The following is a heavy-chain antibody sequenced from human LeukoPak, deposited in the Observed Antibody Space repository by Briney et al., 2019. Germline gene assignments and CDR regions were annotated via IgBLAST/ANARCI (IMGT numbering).Heavy chain of an antibody. J-gene: IGHJ4*02. CDR2: ISASGSTI. V-gene: IGHV3-48*04. D-gene: IGHD3-9*01. CDR3: ARDLRYNYDILTGYYDY. CDR1: GFTFSSYS. Sequence: GGSLRLSCAASGFTFSSYSMNWVRQAPGKGLEWVSYISASGSTIYYADSVKGRFTFSRDNSKNLLYLQMNSLRAEDTAVYYCARDLRYNYDILTGYYDYWGQGTLVTVSS.